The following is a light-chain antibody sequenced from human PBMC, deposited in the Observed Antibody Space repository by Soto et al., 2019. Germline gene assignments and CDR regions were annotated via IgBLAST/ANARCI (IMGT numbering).Light chain of an antibody. CDR2: GAS. V-gene: IGKV3-20*01. CDR3: QQYGSSPIT. Sequence: IVLPQSPGTLSLSXGERATLSCRASQSGSSRLAWYQQKPGQAPRLLISGASSRATGIPDRVSGSGSATDFTLTSSRREPEDFALYYCQQYGSSPITFGQGTRLEI. CDR1: QSGSSR. J-gene: IGKJ5*01.